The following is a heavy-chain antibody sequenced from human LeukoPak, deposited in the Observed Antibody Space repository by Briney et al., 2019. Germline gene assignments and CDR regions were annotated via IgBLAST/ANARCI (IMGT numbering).Heavy chain of an antibody. Sequence: PGGSLRLSCAASGFTFSSYAMRWVRQAPGKGLEWVAVISYDGSNKYYADSVKGRFTISRDNSKNTLYLQMNSLRAEDTAVYYCARDPWTSSGYTFDYWGQGTLVTVSS. CDR1: GFTFSSYA. D-gene: IGHD3-22*01. J-gene: IGHJ4*02. CDR2: ISYDGSNK. V-gene: IGHV3-30*04. CDR3: ARDPWTSSGYTFDY.